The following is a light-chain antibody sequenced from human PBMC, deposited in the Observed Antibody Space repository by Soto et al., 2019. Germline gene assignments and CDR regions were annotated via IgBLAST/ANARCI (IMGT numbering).Light chain of an antibody. CDR2: GAS. CDR1: QSVSSSY. CDR3: QQYGSSPPWT. V-gene: IGKV3-20*01. J-gene: IGKJ1*01. Sequence: PGERATLSCLSSQSVSSSYLAWYQQKPGQAPRLLIYGASSRATGIPDRFSGSGSGTDFTLTISRLEPEDFAVYYCQQYGSSPPWTFGQGTKVDIK.